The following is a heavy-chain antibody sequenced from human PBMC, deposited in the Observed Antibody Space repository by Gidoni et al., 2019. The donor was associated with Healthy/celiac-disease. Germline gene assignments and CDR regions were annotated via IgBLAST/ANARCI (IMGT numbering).Heavy chain of an antibody. CDR1: VSTVSSYT. V-gene: IGHV1-69*02. D-gene: IGHD6-19*01. CDR3: ARAWAVAGTGGFDY. CDR2: IIPILGIA. J-gene: IGHJ4*02. Sequence: QVQLVLSGGEVKKPGSPVKVSCKAPVSTVSSYTISWVRQAPGQGLEWMGRIIPILGIATYAQKFQGRVTITADKSTSTASMELGSLRSEDTAVYYYARAWAVAGTGGFDYWGQGTLVTVSS.